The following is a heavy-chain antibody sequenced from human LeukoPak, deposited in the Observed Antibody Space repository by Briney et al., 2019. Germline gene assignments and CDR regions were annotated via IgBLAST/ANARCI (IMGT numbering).Heavy chain of an antibody. CDR1: GYTFTGYY. J-gene: IGHJ6*02. D-gene: IGHD3-22*01. Sequence: SCKASGYTFTGYYMHWVRQAPGKGLEWVAVISYDGSNKFYADSVKGRFAISRDNSKNTLYLQMNSLRGYDSAVYYCARPLSNGYFHDSGGYYPYAMDVWGQGTTVTVSS. CDR2: ISYDGSNK. CDR3: ARPLSNGYFHDSGGYYPYAMDV. V-gene: IGHV3-30*09.